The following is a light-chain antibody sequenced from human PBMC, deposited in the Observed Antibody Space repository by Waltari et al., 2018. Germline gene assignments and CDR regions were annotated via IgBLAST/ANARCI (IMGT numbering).Light chain of an antibody. CDR2: ATS. CDR1: RRALGY. CDR3: QQSHSSPLT. J-gene: IGKJ4*01. Sequence: DVQMTQSPSSLSASIGDRVTIICRASRRALGYLNWYQQKPGTVPKLLIYATSTLHSGVPSRFSGSGAGTDYTLTISSLQPEDFATYYCQQSHSSPLTFGGGTKVEIK. V-gene: IGKV1-39*01.